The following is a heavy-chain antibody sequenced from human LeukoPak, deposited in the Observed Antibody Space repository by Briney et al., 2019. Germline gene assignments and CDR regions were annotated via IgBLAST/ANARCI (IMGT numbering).Heavy chain of an antibody. Sequence: SETLSLTCSVSGGSFSNYYWSWIRQPAGKGLEWIGRIYTSGSTNYNPSLKSRVTMSVDTSINQFSLKLTSVTAADMAVYYCARQPPQYYGMDVWGQGTTVTVSS. CDR2: IYTSGST. CDR3: ARQPPQYYGMDV. V-gene: IGHV4-4*07. D-gene: IGHD1-14*01. J-gene: IGHJ6*02. CDR1: GGSFSNYY.